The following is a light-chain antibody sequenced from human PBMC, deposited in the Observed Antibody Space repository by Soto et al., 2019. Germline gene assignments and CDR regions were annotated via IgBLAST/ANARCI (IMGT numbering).Light chain of an antibody. CDR2: GAS. V-gene: IGKV1-12*01. J-gene: IGKJ1*01. CDR1: QCIRCW. Sequence: DIQMTQSPSSVSASVGDRVTITSRASQCIRCWLAWYQQKAGKAPKLLIYGASSLQTGVPSWFSVSRSGTEFTLVISSLRAENFATYYCQQADSFHLTVGQGTKVDIK. CDR3: QQADSFHLT.